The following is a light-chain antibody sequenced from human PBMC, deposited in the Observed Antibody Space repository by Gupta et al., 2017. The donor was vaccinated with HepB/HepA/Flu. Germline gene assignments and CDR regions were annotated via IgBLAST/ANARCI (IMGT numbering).Light chain of an antibody. CDR1: QSISTY. J-gene: IGKJ1*01. CDR3: QQTDNTPRT. V-gene: IGKV1-39*01. CDR2: AAT. Sequence: DILMTQSPFPLSSSCGDTITITCRASQSISTYLNWYQQKPGKAPKLLIYAATDLQSGVPSRFSGSGSGTDFTLTISRLQPEDFATYYCQQTDNTPRTFGQGTQVDIK.